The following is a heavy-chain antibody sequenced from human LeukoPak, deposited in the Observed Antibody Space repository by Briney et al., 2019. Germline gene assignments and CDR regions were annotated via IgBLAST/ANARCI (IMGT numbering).Heavy chain of an antibody. Sequence: GGSLTLSCAASGFFVSDNYMAWVRQAPEKGLEWASTIYSGGSTYYARSVEGRFVISRDTSKNSFFLQMDGLRVEDTAVYFCARAACSGVSCYGADFYYYMDVWGEGTTVTVSS. J-gene: IGHJ6*03. V-gene: IGHV3-53*01. CDR2: IYSGGST. CDR1: GFFVSDNY. CDR3: ARAACSGVSCYGADFYYYMDV. D-gene: IGHD2-15*01.